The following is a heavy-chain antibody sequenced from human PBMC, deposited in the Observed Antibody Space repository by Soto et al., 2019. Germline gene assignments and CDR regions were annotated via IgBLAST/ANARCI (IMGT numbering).Heavy chain of an antibody. CDR3: ARGLITGSHYSGGWYYFDS. D-gene: IGHD6-19*01. Sequence: SETLSLTYAVYGESFSGYIWTWIRQTPGKGLQWIGQINDSGSASYNPSLKSRVTISVHTSNSQFSLELSSVTAADTAVYYCARGLITGSHYSGGWYYFDSWGQGTQVTSPQ. J-gene: IGHJ4*02. V-gene: IGHV4-34*01. CDR1: GESFSGYI. CDR2: INDSGSA.